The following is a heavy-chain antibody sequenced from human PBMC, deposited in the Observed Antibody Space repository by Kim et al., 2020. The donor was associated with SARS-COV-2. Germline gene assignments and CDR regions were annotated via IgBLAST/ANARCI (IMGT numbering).Heavy chain of an antibody. J-gene: IGHJ4*02. V-gene: IGHV3-23*01. CDR3: AKDHIPSMFVLVPAAMDY. Sequence: VKGRFTISRDKSKNTLYLQMNSRRAEDTAVYYCAKDHIPSMFVLVPAAMDYWGQGTLVTVSS. D-gene: IGHD2-2*01.